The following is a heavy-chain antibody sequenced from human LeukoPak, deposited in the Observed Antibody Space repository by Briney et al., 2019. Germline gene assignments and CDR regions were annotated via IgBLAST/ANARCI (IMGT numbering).Heavy chain of an antibody. CDR2: IYSGGST. V-gene: IGHV3-66*04. CDR1: GFTVSSNY. Sequence: GGSLRLSCAASGFTVSSNYMSWVRQAPGKGLEWVSVIYSGGSTYYADSVKGRFTISRDNSKNTLYLQMNSLRAEDTAVYYCARQTPYYDSSGSPIKTFDYWGQGTLVTVSS. D-gene: IGHD3-22*01. J-gene: IGHJ4*02. CDR3: ARQTPYYDSSGSPIKTFDY.